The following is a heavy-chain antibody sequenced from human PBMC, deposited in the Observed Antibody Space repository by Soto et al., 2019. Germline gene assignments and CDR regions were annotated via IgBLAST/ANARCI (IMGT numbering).Heavy chain of an antibody. Sequence: GASVKVSCKASGDTFSNYAISWVRQAPGQGLEWMGGIVPIFDSPNYAQRFQGRVTFTADESTTTAYMELSSLRSEDTAVYYCAREGDVPYYYYGMDVWGQGTTVTVSS. CDR3: AREGDVPYYYYGMDV. CDR2: IVPIFDSP. J-gene: IGHJ6*02. V-gene: IGHV1-69*13. D-gene: IGHD2-21*02. CDR1: GDTFSNYA.